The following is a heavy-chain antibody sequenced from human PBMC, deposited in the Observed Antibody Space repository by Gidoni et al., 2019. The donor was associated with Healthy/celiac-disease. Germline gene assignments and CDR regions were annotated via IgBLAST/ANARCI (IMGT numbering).Heavy chain of an antibody. CDR1: GGSISSSSYY. V-gene: IGHV4-39*01. J-gene: IGHJ4*02. D-gene: IGHD6-6*01. CDR3: ARLNRVYSSSPGNFDY. CDR2: IYYSGST. Sequence: QLQLQESGPGLVKPSETLSLTCTVSGGSISSSSYYWGWIRQPPGKGLEWIGSIYYSGSTYYNPSLKSRVTIFVDTSKNQFSLKLSSVTAADTAVYYCARLNRVYSSSPGNFDYWGQGTLVTVSS.